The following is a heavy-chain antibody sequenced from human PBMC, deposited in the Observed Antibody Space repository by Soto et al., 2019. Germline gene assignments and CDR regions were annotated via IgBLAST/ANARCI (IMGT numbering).Heavy chain of an antibody. CDR3: ARDPFYSGSNLQVGYFDS. Sequence: QVQMVQSGAEVKKPGASVKVSCKASNYSFSSFGISWMRQAPGQGLEWMAWINPSNDNTNYAQSLQGRVTLTTDTSATTAYMELRSLRSDDTAVYYCARDPFYSGSNLQVGYFDSWGQETLVTVSS. V-gene: IGHV1-18*01. CDR2: INPSNDNT. CDR1: NYSFSSFG. D-gene: IGHD1-26*01. J-gene: IGHJ4*02.